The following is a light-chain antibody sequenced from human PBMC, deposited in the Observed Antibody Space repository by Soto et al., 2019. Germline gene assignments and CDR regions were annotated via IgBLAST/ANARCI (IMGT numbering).Light chain of an antibody. CDR2: DNT. CDR3: GAWDTSLYWV. J-gene: IGLJ3*02. Sequence: QSVLTQPPSVSAAPGQKVTISCSGSTSNIGNNFVSWFQQLPGTAPKLVIYDNTKRPSGVPDRFSGSKSGTSATLGITGLQTGDEADYYCGAWDTSLYWVFGGGTKVTVL. CDR1: TSNIGNNF. V-gene: IGLV1-51*01.